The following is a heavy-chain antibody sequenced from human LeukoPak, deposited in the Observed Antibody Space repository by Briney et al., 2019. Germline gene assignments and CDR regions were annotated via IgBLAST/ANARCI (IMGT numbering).Heavy chain of an antibody. J-gene: IGHJ4*02. CDR1: GYTFTSYA. Sequence: ASVKVSCKASGYTFTSYAMHWVRQAPGQRLEWMGWINAGNGNTKYSQKFQGGVTITRDTSASTAYMELSSLRSEDTAVYYCARAIDYGDYETYFDYWGQGTLVTVSS. D-gene: IGHD4-17*01. CDR3: ARAIDYGDYETYFDY. CDR2: INAGNGNT. V-gene: IGHV1-3*01.